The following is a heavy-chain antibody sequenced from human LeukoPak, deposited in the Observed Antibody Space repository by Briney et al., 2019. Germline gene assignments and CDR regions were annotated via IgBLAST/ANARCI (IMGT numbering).Heavy chain of an antibody. CDR2: ISGSGGTT. Sequence: GGSLRLSCAASGFTFSSYAMSGVRQAPGKGLDWVSGISGSGGTTYYADSVKGRFTISRDNSKSTLYVQMNSLRDEDTATYYCAKDRNPHRVASANLLVYWGQGTLVIVSS. J-gene: IGHJ4*02. CDR1: GFTFSSYA. D-gene: IGHD5-12*01. CDR3: AKDRNPHRVASANLLVY. V-gene: IGHV3-23*01.